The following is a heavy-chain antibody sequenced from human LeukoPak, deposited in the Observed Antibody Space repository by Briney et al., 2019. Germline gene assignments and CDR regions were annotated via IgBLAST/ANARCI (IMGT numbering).Heavy chain of an antibody. CDR3: ARGLHDLWRGHMGY. Sequence: GGSLRLSCAASGFTVSSTYMSWVRQAPGKGLEWVSVIYSDGNTYYADSVMGRFSISRDNSKNMVFLQMNSLRAEDTAVYYCARGLHDLWRGHMGYWGQGTLVTVSS. V-gene: IGHV3-53*01. D-gene: IGHD3-3*01. J-gene: IGHJ4*02. CDR1: GFTVSSTY. CDR2: IYSDGNT.